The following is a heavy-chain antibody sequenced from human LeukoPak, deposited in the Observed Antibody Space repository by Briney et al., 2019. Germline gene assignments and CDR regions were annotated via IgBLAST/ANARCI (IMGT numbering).Heavy chain of an antibody. J-gene: IGHJ5*02. CDR1: GGSISSGDYY. D-gene: IGHD3-3*01. CDR2: IYYSGST. V-gene: IGHV4-30-4*08. CDR3: ARDPKIGFSNWFDP. Sequence: SQTLSLTCTVSGGSISSGDYYWSWIRQPPGKGLEWIGYIYYSGSTNYNPSLKSRVTISVDTSKNQFSLKLSSVTAADTAVYYCARDPKIGFSNWFDPWGQGTLVTVSS.